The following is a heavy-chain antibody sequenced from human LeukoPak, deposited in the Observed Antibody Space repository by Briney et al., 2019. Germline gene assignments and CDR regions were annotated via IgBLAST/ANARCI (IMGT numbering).Heavy chain of an antibody. Sequence: GGSLRLSCAASGFTFSNHWMSWVRKAPGKGLEWVANIKQDGSEKYYVDSVKGRFTISRDNAQNSLYLQMNSLRVEDTAIYYCAGGGGFLTDCWGQETLVTVSS. CDR2: IKQDGSEK. D-gene: IGHD3-10*01. CDR1: GFTFSNHW. V-gene: IGHV3-7*03. J-gene: IGHJ4*02. CDR3: AGGGGFLTDC.